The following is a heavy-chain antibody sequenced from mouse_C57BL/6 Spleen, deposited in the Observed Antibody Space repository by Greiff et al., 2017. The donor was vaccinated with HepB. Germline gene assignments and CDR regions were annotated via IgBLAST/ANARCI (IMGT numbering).Heavy chain of an antibody. V-gene: IGHV1-4*01. Sequence: QVQLKQSGAELARPGASVKMSCKASGYTFTSYTMHWVKQRPGQGLEWIGYINPSSGYTKYNQKFKDKATLTADKSSSTAYMQLSSLTSEDSAVYYCARFGDYDGYFDVWGTGTTVTVSS. CDR2: INPSSGYT. J-gene: IGHJ1*03. D-gene: IGHD2-4*01. CDR1: GYTFTSYT. CDR3: ARFGDYDGYFDV.